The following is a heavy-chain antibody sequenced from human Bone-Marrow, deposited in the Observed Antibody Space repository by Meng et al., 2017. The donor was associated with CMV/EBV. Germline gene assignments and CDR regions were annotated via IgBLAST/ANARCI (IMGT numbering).Heavy chain of an antibody. V-gene: IGHV3-15*01. CDR2: IKSKTDGGTT. J-gene: IGHJ6*02. D-gene: IGHD2-2*02. CDR3: TTGPAAILHYYYGMDV. Sequence: GGSLRLSCAASEFTFSNAWMSWVRQAPGKGLEWVGRIKSKTDGGTTDYAAPVKGRFTISRDDSKNTLYLQMNSLKTEDTAVYYCTTGPAAILHYYYGMDVWGQGNTVTVSS. CDR1: EFTFSNAW.